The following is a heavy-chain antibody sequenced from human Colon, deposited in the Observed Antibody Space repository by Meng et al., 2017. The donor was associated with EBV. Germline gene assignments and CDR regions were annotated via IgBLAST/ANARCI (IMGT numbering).Heavy chain of an antibody. J-gene: IGHJ4*02. CDR2: ITHRGST. CDR1: GASFSGYY. D-gene: IGHD1-26*01. Sequence: GLFKSSVPLLLPCAFYGASFSGYYWTWIRPPPGKGLEWIGEITHRGSTNYNPFLKSRVTISVDTSKKQFSLKLTSVTAADTAVYYCASSHSSKVGARRLDYWGQGTLVTVSS. V-gene: IGHV4-34*01. CDR3: ASSHSSKVGARRLDY.